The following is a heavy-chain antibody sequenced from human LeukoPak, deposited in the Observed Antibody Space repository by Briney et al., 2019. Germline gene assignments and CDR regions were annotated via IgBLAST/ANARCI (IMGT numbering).Heavy chain of an antibody. CDR1: GGSISSYY. CDR2: IYYSGST. D-gene: IGHD6-13*01. V-gene: IGHV4-59*13. J-gene: IGHJ4*02. CDR3: ARDKVLSN. Sequence: SETLSLTCTVSGGSISSYYWSWIRQPLGKGLEWIGYIYYSGSTNYNPSLKSRVTISVDTSKNQFSLKLSSVTAADSAVYYCARDKVLSNWGQGTLVTVSS.